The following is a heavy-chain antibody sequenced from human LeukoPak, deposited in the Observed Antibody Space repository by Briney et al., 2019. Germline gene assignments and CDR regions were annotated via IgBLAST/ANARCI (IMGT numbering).Heavy chain of an antibody. D-gene: IGHD6-19*01. V-gene: IGHV1-8*01. CDR2: MNPNSGNT. CDR1: GYTFTSYD. Sequence: ASVKVSCKASGYTFTSYDINWGRQATGQGLEWMGWMNPNSGNTGYAQKFQGRVTMTRNTSISTAYMELSSLRSEDTAVYYCARDFRIAVAGRAEHPPKKPFDPWGQGTLVTVSS. CDR3: ARDFRIAVAGRAEHPPKKPFDP. J-gene: IGHJ5*02.